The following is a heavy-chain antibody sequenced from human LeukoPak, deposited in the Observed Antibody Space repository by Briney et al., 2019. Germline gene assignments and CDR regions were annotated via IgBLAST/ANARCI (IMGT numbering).Heavy chain of an antibody. D-gene: IGHD2-15*01. J-gene: IGHJ2*01. Sequence: SETLSLTCTVSGGSISSYYWSWIRQPPGKGLEWIGYIYYDGSTNYNPSLKSRVSISVDTSKKQFSLKLSSVTAADTAVYYRARGSGSGNWYFDLWGRGSLVTVSS. V-gene: IGHV4-59*01. CDR2: IYYDGST. CDR3: ARGSGSGNWYFDL. CDR1: GGSISSYY.